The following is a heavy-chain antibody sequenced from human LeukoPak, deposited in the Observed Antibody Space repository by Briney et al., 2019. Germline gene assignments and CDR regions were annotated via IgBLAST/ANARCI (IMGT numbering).Heavy chain of an antibody. Sequence: PSETLSLTCTVSGGSISTYYWIWIRQPPGKGLEWIGYVYYSGITNSNPSLTRRVTIEVDTSKNQFSLRLRSVTAADTAVYYCAREGDYSNFDYWGQGILVTVSS. J-gene: IGHJ4*02. CDR3: AREGDYSNFDY. V-gene: IGHV4-59*01. CDR1: GGSISTYY. CDR2: VYYSGIT. D-gene: IGHD4-17*01.